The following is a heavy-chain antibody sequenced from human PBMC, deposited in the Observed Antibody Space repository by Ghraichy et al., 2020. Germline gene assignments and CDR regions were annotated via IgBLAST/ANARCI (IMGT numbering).Heavy chain of an antibody. J-gene: IGHJ4*02. CDR2: IYWDDDK. D-gene: IGHD3-10*01. CDR1: GFSLSTSGVG. V-gene: IGHV2-5*05. Sequence: GPTLVKPTQTLTLTCTFSGFSLSTSGVGVGWIRQPPGKALEWLALIYWDDDKRYGPSLKSRLTITKDTSKNQVVLTMTNMDPVDTATYYCAHTPPRGRGFCGYFDYWGQGTLVTVSS. CDR3: AHTPPRGRGFCGYFDY.